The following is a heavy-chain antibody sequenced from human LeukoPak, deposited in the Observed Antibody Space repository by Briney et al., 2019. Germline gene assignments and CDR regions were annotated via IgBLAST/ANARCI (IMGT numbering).Heavy chain of an antibody. Sequence: PSETLSLTCAVYGGSFSGYYWSWIRQPPGKGLEWIGEINHSGGTNYNPSLKSRVTISVDTSKNQISLKLSSVTAADTAVYYRARGTFAGYSSGGWFDPWGQGTLVTVSS. D-gene: IGHD6-19*01. CDR1: GGSFSGYY. CDR3: ARGTFAGYSSGGWFDP. J-gene: IGHJ5*02. V-gene: IGHV4-34*01. CDR2: INHSGGT.